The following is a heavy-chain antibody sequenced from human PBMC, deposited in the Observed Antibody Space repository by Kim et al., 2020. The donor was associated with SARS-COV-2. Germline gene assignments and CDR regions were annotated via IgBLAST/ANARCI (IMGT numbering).Heavy chain of an antibody. V-gene: IGHV4-4*02. D-gene: IGHD1-26*01. CDR3: ARGGARAYYFDY. J-gene: IGHJ4*02. Sequence: NPSLKRRVTISVDKAKNQFSRKLGSVTAADTAVYYCARGGARAYYFDYWGQGTLVTVSS.